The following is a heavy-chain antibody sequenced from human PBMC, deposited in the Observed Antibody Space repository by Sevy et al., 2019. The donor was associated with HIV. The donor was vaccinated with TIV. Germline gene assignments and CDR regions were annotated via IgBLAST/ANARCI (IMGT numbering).Heavy chain of an antibody. V-gene: IGHV3-30*02. J-gene: IGHJ6*02. Sequence: GGSLRLSCAASGFTFNYYGMYWVRQAPGKGLEWVSFIRYDGSNKDYADSVKGRFTISRDNSKNTVYLQMNSLRGEDTAVYHCAKDRVVVVPAAPGLGYYYGMDVWCQGTTVTVSS. D-gene: IGHD2-2*01. CDR3: AKDRVVVVPAAPGLGYYYGMDV. CDR2: IRYDGSNK. CDR1: GFTFNYYG.